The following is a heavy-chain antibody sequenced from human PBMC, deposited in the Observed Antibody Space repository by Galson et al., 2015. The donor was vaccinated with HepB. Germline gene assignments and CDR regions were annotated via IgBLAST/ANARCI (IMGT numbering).Heavy chain of an antibody. CDR2: ISGSGTYT. V-gene: IGHV3-23*01. CDR3: AKALLWGSYRDGLDT. Sequence: SLRLSCATSGFTFNSYAMSWVRQAPGKGLEWVSVISGSGTYTYYGDSVKGRFTISRDSSKNTLYLQMNSLRVEDTAVYYCAKALLWGSYRDGLDTWGQGTLVTVSS. D-gene: IGHD3-16*02. J-gene: IGHJ5*02. CDR1: GFTFNSYA.